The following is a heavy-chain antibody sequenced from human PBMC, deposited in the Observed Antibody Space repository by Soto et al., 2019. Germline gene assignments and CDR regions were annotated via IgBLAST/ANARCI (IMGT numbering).Heavy chain of an antibody. Sequence: QVQLQESGPGLVKPSETLSLTCTVSGGSISSYYWSWIRQPPGKGLEWIGYIYYSGSTNYNPSLKSRVTISVDTSKNQFSLKLSSVTAVDTAVYYCARREAGTFPGGDWFDPWGQGTLVTVSS. CDR3: ARREAGTFPGGDWFDP. V-gene: IGHV4-59*01. CDR2: IYYSGST. J-gene: IGHJ5*02. D-gene: IGHD6-13*01. CDR1: GGSISSYY.